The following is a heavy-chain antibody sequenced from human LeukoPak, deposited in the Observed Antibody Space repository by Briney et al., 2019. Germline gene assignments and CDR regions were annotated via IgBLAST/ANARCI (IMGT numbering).Heavy chain of an antibody. D-gene: IGHD1-26*01. CDR2: ITPLFGTA. J-gene: IGHJ4*02. Sequence: GASVKVSCKASGGTFSKYTISWVRQRPGQGLEWMGGITPLFGTANYAQKFQGRVTITADESTSTAYMELSSLRSEDTAVYYCARQSGSSPYFDYWGQGTLVTVSS. V-gene: IGHV1-69*13. CDR1: GGTFSKYT. CDR3: ARQSGSSPYFDY.